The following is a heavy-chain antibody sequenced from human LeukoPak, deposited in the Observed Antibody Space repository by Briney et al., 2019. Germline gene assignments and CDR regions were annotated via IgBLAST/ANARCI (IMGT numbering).Heavy chain of an antibody. CDR3: ARAQFVRGYYYYYYMDV. CDR1: GYSISRGYN. CDR2: FYHGGST. J-gene: IGHJ6*03. Sequence: PSETLSLTCTVSGYSISRGYNWGWIRQPPGKGLEWIGSFYHGGSTYYNPSLKSRVSISVDTSKNQFSLKLSSVTAADTAVYYCARAQFVRGYYYYYYMDVWGKGTTVTVSS. V-gene: IGHV4-38-2*02. D-gene: IGHD6-6*01.